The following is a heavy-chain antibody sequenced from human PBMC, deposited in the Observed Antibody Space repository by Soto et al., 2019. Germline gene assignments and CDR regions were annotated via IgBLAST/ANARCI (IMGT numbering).Heavy chain of an antibody. V-gene: IGHV4-59*08. D-gene: IGHD6-13*01. Sequence: SETLSLTCTVSGGSISSYYGSWIRQPPGKGLEWIGYIYYSGSTNYNPSLKSRVTISVDTSKNQFSLQLTSVTPEDTAVYYCARDGGIAARGHPLNWLDPWGQRTLVTVSS. CDR2: IYYSGST. CDR1: GGSISSYY. J-gene: IGHJ5*02. CDR3: ARDGGIAARGHPLNWLDP.